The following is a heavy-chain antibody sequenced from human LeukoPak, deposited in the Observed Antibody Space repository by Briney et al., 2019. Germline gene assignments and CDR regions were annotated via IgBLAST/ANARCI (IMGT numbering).Heavy chain of an antibody. V-gene: IGHV3-23*01. CDR2: VSGSGAGT. CDR1: GFTFSSYA. CDR3: AKCVSSSFNYYYYHMDV. Sequence: GGSLRLSCAASGFTFSSYAMTWVRQAPGKWLEWVSAVSGSGAGTFYADSLKGRFTISRDNSNNTLYLQMSSLRAEDTAVYYCAKCVSSSFNYYYYHMDVWGKGTTVIVSS. D-gene: IGHD6-13*01. J-gene: IGHJ6*03.